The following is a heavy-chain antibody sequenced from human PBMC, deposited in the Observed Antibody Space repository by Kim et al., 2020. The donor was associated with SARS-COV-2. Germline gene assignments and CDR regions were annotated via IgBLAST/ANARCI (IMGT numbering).Heavy chain of an antibody. D-gene: IGHD3-22*01. V-gene: IGHV3-33*05. CDR3: ARDWLITMIVVVPLSFSFDY. CDR1: GFTFSSYG. J-gene: IGHJ4*02. CDR2: ISYDGSNK. Sequence: GGSLRLSCAASGFTFSSYGMHWVRQAPGKGLEWVAVISYDGSNKYYADSVKGRFTISRDNSKNTLYLQMNSLRAEDTAVYYCARDWLITMIVVVPLSFSFDYWGQGTLVTVSS.